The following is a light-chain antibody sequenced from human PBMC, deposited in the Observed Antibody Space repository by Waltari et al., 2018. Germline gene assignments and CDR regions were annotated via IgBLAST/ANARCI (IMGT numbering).Light chain of an antibody. CDR3: QQRDNWPPFT. Sequence: EILLTQSPVTLSLSPGERATLSCRASQNVNRNLAWYQHQPGQAPRLLIYDAAIRATGIPPRCSGSGSGTDFTLTISSLEPEDFAVYFCQQRDNWPPFTFGGGTKVEIK. CDR1: QNVNRN. CDR2: DAA. V-gene: IGKV3-11*01. J-gene: IGKJ4*01.